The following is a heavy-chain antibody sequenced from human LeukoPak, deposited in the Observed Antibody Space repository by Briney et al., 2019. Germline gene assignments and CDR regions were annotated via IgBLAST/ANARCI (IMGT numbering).Heavy chain of an antibody. CDR3: ARELIAAAGTGRYYYYYMDV. V-gene: IGHV1-2*02. J-gene: IGHJ6*03. CDR1: GYTFTGYY. Sequence: ASVKVSCKASGYTFTGYYMHWVRQAPGQGLEWMGWINPNSGGTNYAQKFQGRVTMTRDTSISTAYMELSRLRSDDTAVYYCARELIAAAGTGRYYYYYMDVWGKGTTVTVSS. CDR2: INPNSGGT. D-gene: IGHD6-13*01.